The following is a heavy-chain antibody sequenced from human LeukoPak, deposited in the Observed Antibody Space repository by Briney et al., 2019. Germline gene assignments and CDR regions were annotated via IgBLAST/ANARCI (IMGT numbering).Heavy chain of an antibody. Sequence: ASVKVSCKASGYTFTDYYLHWVRQAPGRALEWMGWIYPNNGGTHFGQMFQGRVTVTRDTSISTAYMDLSGLRSDDTAVYYCAREHPAGNYLRDPYPFDYWGQGTLVTVSS. CDR1: GYTFTDYY. CDR2: IYPNNGGT. V-gene: IGHV1-2*02. J-gene: IGHJ4*02. D-gene: IGHD3-10*01. CDR3: AREHPAGNYLRDPYPFDY.